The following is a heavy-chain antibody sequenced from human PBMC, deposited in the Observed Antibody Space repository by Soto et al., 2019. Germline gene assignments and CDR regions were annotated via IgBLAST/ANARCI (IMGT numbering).Heavy chain of an antibody. V-gene: IGHV3-23*01. CDR1: GFTFSSYA. D-gene: IGHD3-10*01. Sequence: EVQLLESGGGLVQPGGSLRLSCAASGFTFSSYAMSWVRQAPGKGLEWVSAISGSGGSTYYADSVKGRFTISRDNSKNTLYVQMNSRRAEGTAVYYCAPQTAGFQSFDSWGQGTLVTVSS. CDR2: ISGSGGST. CDR3: APQTAGFQSFDS. J-gene: IGHJ4*02.